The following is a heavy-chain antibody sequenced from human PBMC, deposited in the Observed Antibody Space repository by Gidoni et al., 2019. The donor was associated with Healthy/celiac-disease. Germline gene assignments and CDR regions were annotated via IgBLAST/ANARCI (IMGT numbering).Heavy chain of an antibody. D-gene: IGHD3-3*01. CDR2: IKQDGSEK. CDR1: GFTLSSYW. Sequence: EVQLVESGGGLVQPGGSLRLSCAASGFTLSSYWMSWVRQAPGKGLEWVANIKQDGSEKYYVDSVKGRFTISRDNAKNSLYLQMNSLRAEDTAVYYCARVPTETRITIFGVVMEGGAFDYWGQGTLVTVSS. J-gene: IGHJ4*02. V-gene: IGHV3-7*01. CDR3: ARVPTETRITIFGVVMEGGAFDY.